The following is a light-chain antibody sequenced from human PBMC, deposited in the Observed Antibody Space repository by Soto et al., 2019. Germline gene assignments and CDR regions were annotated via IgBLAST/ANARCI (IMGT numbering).Light chain of an antibody. CDR1: QSVSSSY. J-gene: IGKJ2*01. CDR3: QQYGSSPSYP. V-gene: IGKV3-20*01. CDR2: GAS. Sequence: ELVLTQSPGTLSLSPGERATLSCRASQSVSSSYLAWYQQKPCQAPRLLIYGASSRATGIPDRFIGSGSGTDFTLTSSSLEPEDFAVYYCQQYGSSPSYPFGQGTKLEIK.